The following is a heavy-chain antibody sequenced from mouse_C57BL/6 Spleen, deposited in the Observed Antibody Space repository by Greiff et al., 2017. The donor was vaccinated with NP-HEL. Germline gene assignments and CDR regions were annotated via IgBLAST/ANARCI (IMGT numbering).Heavy chain of an antibody. Sequence: DVQLQESGGGLVQPGGSMKLSCVASGFTFSNYWMNWVRQSPEKGLEWVAKIRLKSDNYATHYAESVKGRFTISRDDSKSSVYLQMNNLRAEDTGIYYCTEIIYYYGSSKAMDYWGQGTSVTVSS. CDR1: GFTFSNYW. D-gene: IGHD1-1*01. CDR3: TEIIYYYGSSKAMDY. V-gene: IGHV6-3*01. J-gene: IGHJ4*01. CDR2: IRLKSDNYAT.